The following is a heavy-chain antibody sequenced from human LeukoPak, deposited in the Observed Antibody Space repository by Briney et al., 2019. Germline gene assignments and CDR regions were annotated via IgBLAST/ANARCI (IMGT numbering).Heavy chain of an antibody. CDR2: INHSGST. CDR3: ARVHYSYYYMDV. Sequence: SETLSLTCAVYVGSFSGYYWSWIRQPPGKGLEWIGEINHSGSTNYNPSLKSRVTISVDTSKNQFSLKLSSVTAADTAVYYCARVHYSYYYMDVWGKGTTVTVPS. J-gene: IGHJ6*03. D-gene: IGHD3-10*01. V-gene: IGHV4-34*01. CDR1: VGSFSGYY.